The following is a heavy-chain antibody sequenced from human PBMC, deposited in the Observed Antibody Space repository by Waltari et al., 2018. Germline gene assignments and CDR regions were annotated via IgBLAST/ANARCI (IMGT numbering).Heavy chain of an antibody. CDR1: GFTFSNAW. J-gene: IGHJ4*02. Sequence: EVQLVESGGGLVKPGGSLRLSCAASGFTFSNAWMRWVRQAPGKGLEWVGRIKSKTDGGTTDYAAPVKGRFTISRDDSKNTLYLQMNSLKTEDTAVYYCTTDLGAGVGATEAYWGQGTLVTVSS. V-gene: IGHV3-15*01. CDR3: TTDLGAGVGATEAY. CDR2: IKSKTDGGTT. D-gene: IGHD1-26*01.